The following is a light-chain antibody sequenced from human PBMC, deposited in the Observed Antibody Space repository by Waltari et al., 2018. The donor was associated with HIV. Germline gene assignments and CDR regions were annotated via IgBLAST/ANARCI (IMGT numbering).Light chain of an antibody. Sequence: QSVLTQPPSASGTPGQRVTFSCSGSSSNIGSNYVYWYQQFPGTAPKLLIYRKNQRPSGVPDRFSGSKSGTSASLAISGLRSEDEADYYCATWDDSLSGWVFGGGTKLTVL. J-gene: IGLJ3*02. CDR1: SSNIGSNY. CDR2: RKN. V-gene: IGLV1-47*01. CDR3: ATWDDSLSGWV.